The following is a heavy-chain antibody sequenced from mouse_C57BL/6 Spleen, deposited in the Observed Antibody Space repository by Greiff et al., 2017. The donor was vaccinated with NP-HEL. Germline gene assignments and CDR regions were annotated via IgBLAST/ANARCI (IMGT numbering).Heavy chain of an antibody. J-gene: IGHJ4*01. V-gene: IGHV1-55*01. CDR2: IYPGSGST. D-gene: IGHD4-1*01. CDR3: ARWDAILTYYAMDY. Sequence: QVQLQQPGAELVKPGASVKMSCKASGYTFTSYWITWVKQRPGQGLEWIGDIYPGSGSTNYNEKFKSKATLTVDTSSSTAYMQLSSLTSEDSAVYYCARWDAILTYYAMDYWGQGTSVTVSS. CDR1: GYTFTSYW.